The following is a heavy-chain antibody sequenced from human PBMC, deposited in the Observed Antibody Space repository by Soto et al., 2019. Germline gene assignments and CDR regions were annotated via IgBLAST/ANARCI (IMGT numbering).Heavy chain of an antibody. CDR3: ARDFLGYCSGGSCYPGGMDV. CDR1: GFTFSSYS. V-gene: IGHV3-21*01. CDR2: ISSSSSYI. D-gene: IGHD2-15*01. J-gene: IGHJ6*02. Sequence: PGGSLRLSCAASGFTFSSYSMNWVRQAPGKGLEWVSSISSSSSYIYYADSVKGRFTISRDNAKNSLYLQMNSLRAEDTAVYYCARDFLGYCSGGSCYPGGMDVWGQGTTVTVSS.